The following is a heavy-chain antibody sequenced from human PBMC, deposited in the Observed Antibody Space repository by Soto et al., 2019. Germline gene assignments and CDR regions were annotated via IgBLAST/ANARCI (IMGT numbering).Heavy chain of an antibody. V-gene: IGHV1-18*01. CDR2: ISAYNGNT. CDR1: GYTFTSYG. J-gene: IGHJ5*02. D-gene: IGHD2-21*02. Sequence: ASVKVSCKASGYTFTSYGISWVRQAPGQGLEWMGWISAYNGNTNYAQKLQGRVTMNTDTSTSTAYMELRRLRSDDTAVYYCARRGDSNWFDPWGQGTLVTVSS. CDR3: ARRGDSNWFDP.